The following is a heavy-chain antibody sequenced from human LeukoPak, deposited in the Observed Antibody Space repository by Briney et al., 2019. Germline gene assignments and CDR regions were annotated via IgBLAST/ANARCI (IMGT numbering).Heavy chain of an antibody. CDR2: IGIAGNT. CDR3: AREGSLSSSDAFDI. J-gene: IGHJ3*02. CDR1: GFTFSNYE. D-gene: IGHD6-6*01. Sequence: GGSLRLSCAASGFTFSNYEMHWVRLVLGKGLEWVSAIGIAGNTFYAGSVKGRFTVSRENAKNSFHLQMNSLGAGDTAVYYCAREGSLSSSDAFDIWGQGAMVTVSS. V-gene: IGHV3-13*01.